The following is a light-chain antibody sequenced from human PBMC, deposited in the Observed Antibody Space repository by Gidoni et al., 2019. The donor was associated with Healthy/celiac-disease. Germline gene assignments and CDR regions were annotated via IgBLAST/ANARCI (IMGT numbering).Light chain of an antibody. CDR3: QQRSNWLLYT. J-gene: IGKJ2*01. CDR1: QSVSSY. CDR2: DAS. Sequence: ELVLTQSPATPSLSPGESATLSCRASQSVSSYLSGYQQKPGQAPSLLIYDASNRATGSPARFSGSGSGTDFTLTISSLEPEDVAVYYCQQRSNWLLYTFGQGTKLEIK. V-gene: IGKV3-11*01.